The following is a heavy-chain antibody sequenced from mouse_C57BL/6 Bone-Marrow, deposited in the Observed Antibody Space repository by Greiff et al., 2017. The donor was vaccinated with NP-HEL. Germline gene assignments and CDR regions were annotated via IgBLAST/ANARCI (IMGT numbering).Heavy chain of an antibody. CDR2: IRNKANNHAT. CDR3: TRQPLLLRYYFDV. CDR1: GFTFSDAW. V-gene: IGHV6-6*01. J-gene: IGHJ1*03. Sequence: EVKLMESGGGLVQPGGSMKLSCAASGFTFSDAWMDWVRQSPEKGLEWVAEIRNKANNHATYYAESVKGRFTISRDDSKSSVYLQMNSLRAEDTGIYYCTRQPLLLRYYFDVWGTGTTVTVSS. D-gene: IGHD1-1*01.